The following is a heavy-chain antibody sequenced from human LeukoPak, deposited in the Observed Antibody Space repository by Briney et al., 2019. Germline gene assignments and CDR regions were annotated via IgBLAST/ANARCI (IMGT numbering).Heavy chain of an antibody. D-gene: IGHD1-14*01. J-gene: IGHJ5*02. CDR2: INPSGGST. Sequence: ASVKVPCKASGYTFTSYYMHWVPQAPGQGLEWMGIINPSGGSTSYAQKFQRRVTMTRDTSTSTVYMELSSLRSEDTAVYYCARDRTNNWFDPWGQGTLVTVSS. CDR3: ARDRTNNWFDP. CDR1: GYTFTSYY. V-gene: IGHV1-46*01.